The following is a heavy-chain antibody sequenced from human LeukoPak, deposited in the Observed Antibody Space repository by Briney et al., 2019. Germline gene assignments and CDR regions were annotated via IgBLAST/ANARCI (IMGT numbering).Heavy chain of an antibody. D-gene: IGHD1-26*01. CDR1: GFTFSNYW. V-gene: IGHV3-7*01. J-gene: IGHJ6*03. CDR2: IKQDGSEK. Sequence: GGSLRLSCAAPGFTFSNYWMSWVRQAPGKGLEWVANIKQDGSEKYYVDSVKGRFTISRDNAKNSLYLQMNSLRVEDTAVYYCARKVGANTPMYYYYYMDVWDKGTTVNVPS. CDR3: ARKVGANTPMYYYYYMDV.